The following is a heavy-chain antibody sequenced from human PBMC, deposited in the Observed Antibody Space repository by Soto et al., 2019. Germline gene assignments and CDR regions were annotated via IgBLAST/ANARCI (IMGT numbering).Heavy chain of an antibody. CDR1: GGSFSGYF. CDR2: INRGGTS. CDR3: ARVPSP. J-gene: IGHJ5*02. Sequence: SETLSLTCAVHGGSFSGYFWDWIRQPPGKGLEWIGEINRGGTSNYNPSLKSRVTISVDRSKNQFSLKLSSVTAADTAVYYCARVPSPWGQGTLVTVSS. V-gene: IGHV4-34*01.